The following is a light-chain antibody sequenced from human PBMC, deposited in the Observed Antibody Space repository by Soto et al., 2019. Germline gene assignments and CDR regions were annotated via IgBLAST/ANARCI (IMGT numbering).Light chain of an antibody. CDR2: DTS. CDR3: QPYNNWPLT. V-gene: IGKV3-15*01. CDR1: QGIGDT. Sequence: VMSQSPATLSVSAGEGATLSCRASQGIGDTLAWYQHKNGQTPRLLIYDTSTRATGVPTRFSGSMSGAEFNLTINSLQSEDFAVYYCQPYNNWPLTFGGGTKVDIK. J-gene: IGKJ4*01.